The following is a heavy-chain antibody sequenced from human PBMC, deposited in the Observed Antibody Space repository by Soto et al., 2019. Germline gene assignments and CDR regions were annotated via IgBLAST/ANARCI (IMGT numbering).Heavy chain of an antibody. CDR3: ARDSGGSYHPDNWFDF. Sequence: LRLSCAASGFIFSSYGMHWVRQAPGKGLEWVAVIWYDGSNQYYADSVKGRFTISRDNSKNTLFLQMNSLRAEDTAVYYCARDSGGSYHPDNWFDFWGQGTLVTVSS. CDR2: IWYDGSNQ. CDR1: GFIFSSYG. V-gene: IGHV3-33*01. D-gene: IGHD1-26*01. J-gene: IGHJ5*01.